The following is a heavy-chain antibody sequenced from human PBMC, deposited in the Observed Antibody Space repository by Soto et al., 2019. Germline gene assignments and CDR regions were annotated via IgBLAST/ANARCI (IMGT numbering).Heavy chain of an antibody. CDR2: IYPGDSDT. CDR3: ARRIFGVSRRTGWFDP. J-gene: IGHJ5*02. V-gene: IGHV5-51*01. Sequence: GESLKISCQGSGYSFTSYWIGWVRQMPGKGLEWMGIIYPGDSDTRYSPSFQGQVTISADKSISTAYLQWSSLKASDTAMYYCARRIFGVSRRTGWFDPWGQGTLVTVSS. CDR1: GYSFTSYW. D-gene: IGHD3-3*01.